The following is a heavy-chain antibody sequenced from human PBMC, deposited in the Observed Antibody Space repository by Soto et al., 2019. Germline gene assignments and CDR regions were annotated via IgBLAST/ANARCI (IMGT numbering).Heavy chain of an antibody. CDR1: GYTFTDYW. Sequence: GESLKISCKGSGYTFTDYWIGWVRQLPGKGLEWMGIIYPGDSDTRYSPAFQGHVTISADKSISTAYLQWSSLKASDTATYYCARPNSKIHYGMDVWGQGTTVTVSS. J-gene: IGHJ6*02. V-gene: IGHV5-51*01. D-gene: IGHD3-22*01. CDR2: IYPGDSDT. CDR3: ARPNSKIHYGMDV.